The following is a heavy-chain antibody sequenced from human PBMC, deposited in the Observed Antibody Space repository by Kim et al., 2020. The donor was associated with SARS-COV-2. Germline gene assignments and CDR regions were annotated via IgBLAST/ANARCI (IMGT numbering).Heavy chain of an antibody. Sequence: VKGRFTSSRDNAKNPLYLQMNSRRDEDTAVYYCARDGYSNYGWYYGMDVWGQGTTVTVSS. CDR3: ARDGYSNYGWYYGMDV. D-gene: IGHD4-4*01. V-gene: IGHV3-48*02. J-gene: IGHJ6*02.